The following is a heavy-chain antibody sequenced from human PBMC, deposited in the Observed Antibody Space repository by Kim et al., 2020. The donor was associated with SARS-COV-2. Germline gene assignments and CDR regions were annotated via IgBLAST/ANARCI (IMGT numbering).Heavy chain of an antibody. D-gene: IGHD7-27*01. CDR1: GGPFGGFY. Sequence: SETLSLTCAVYGGPFGGFYWSWIRQPPGKGLEWIGEINHSGSTSFHPSLKSRVTMSVDMSKNQFSLKLNSVTAADTAVYYCARVKAVNWGSKNAFDFWGQGTLVTVSS. CDR3: ARVKAVNWGSKNAFDF. CDR2: INHSGST. J-gene: IGHJ3*01. V-gene: IGHV4-34*01.